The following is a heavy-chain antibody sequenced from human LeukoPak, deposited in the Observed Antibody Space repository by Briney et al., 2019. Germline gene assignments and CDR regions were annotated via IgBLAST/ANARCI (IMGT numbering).Heavy chain of an antibody. CDR3: ARNVSPYDAFDI. J-gene: IGHJ3*02. CDR1: GGSISSGDYY. CDR2: IYYSGST. D-gene: IGHD3-16*01. V-gene: IGHV4-30-4*01. Sequence: PSETLSLTCTVSGGSISSGDYYWSWIRQPPGKGLEWIGYIYYSGSTYHNPSLKSRVTISVDTSKNQFSLKLSSVTAADTAVYYCARNVSPYDAFDIWGQGTMVTVSS.